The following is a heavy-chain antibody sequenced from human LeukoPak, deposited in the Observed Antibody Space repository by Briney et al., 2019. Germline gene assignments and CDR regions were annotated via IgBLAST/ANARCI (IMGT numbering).Heavy chain of an antibody. D-gene: IGHD4-11*01. V-gene: IGHV1-46*01. CDR2: INPIGGTT. CDR1: GYTFTSYY. Sequence: ASVKVSCKTSGYTFTSYYIHWMRQAPGQGPEWMGIINPIGGTTDYAQKFQGRVTMTRDTSTSTVYMELSSLSPEDTAVYYCARQQGLQNLNFDHWGQGTLVTVSS. J-gene: IGHJ5*02. CDR3: ARQQGLQNLNFDH.